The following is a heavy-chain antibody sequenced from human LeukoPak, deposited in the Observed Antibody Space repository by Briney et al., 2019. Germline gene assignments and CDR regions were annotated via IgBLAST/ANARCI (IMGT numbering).Heavy chain of an antibody. CDR1: GFTFSSYE. J-gene: IGHJ4*02. Sequence: GGSLRLSCAASGFTFSSYEMNWVRQAPGKGLEWVSYISSSGSTIYYADSVKGRFTISRDNAKNSLYLQMNSLRAEDTAVYYCAKMLDGYRRGGDYWGQGTLVTVSS. V-gene: IGHV3-48*03. CDR2: ISSSGSTI. CDR3: AKMLDGYRRGGDY. D-gene: IGHD5-24*01.